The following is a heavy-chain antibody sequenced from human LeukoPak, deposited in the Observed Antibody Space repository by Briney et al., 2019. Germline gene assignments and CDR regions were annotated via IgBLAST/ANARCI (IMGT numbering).Heavy chain of an antibody. J-gene: IGHJ4*02. CDR2: IYFGGNT. V-gene: IGHV4-39*07. Sequence: PSETLSLTCAVSGGSIYSTSYYWGWIRQPPGKGLEWIGNIYFGGNTYYNPSLKSRLTISVDTSKNQFSLKLSSVTAADTAVYYCARASHDYGDYSHFDYWGQGTLVTVSS. D-gene: IGHD4-17*01. CDR1: GGSIYSTSYY. CDR3: ARASHDYGDYSHFDY.